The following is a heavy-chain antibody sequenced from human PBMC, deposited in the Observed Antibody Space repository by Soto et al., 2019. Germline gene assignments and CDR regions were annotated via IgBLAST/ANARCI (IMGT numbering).Heavy chain of an antibody. V-gene: IGHV3-7*04. D-gene: IGHD2-21*01. J-gene: IGHJ4*02. CDR3: AGLVWWWGY. Sequence: EVQLVESGGGLVQPGGSLRLSCAASGFTFSTYWMSWVRQAPGRGLEWVANIKQDGSEIYYVDSVKGRFTISIDNAETAVYLQMNSLRDEDTAVYYCAGLVWWWGYWGQGTLVTVS. CDR2: IKQDGSEI. CDR1: GFTFSTYW.